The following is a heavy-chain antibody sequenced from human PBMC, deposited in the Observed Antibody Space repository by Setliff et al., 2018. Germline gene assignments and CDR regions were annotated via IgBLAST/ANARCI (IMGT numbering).Heavy chain of an antibody. V-gene: IGHV4-61*03. CDR2: TYYSGST. Sequence: SETLSLTCTVSGLSLSSTTYYWAWVRQPPGKGLEWIGYTYYSGSTNYNLSLKSRVTMSVATFENHFSLKLNSLTAADTAVYYCARVTNWGLDLRFDPWGQGILVTVSS. CDR1: GLSLSSTTYY. J-gene: IGHJ5*02. D-gene: IGHD7-27*01. CDR3: ARVTNWGLDLRFDP.